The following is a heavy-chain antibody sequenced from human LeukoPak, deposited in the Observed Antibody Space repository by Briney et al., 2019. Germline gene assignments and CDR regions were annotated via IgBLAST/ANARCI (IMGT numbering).Heavy chain of an antibody. CDR2: IYYSGST. CDR3: ARTSRYYDSSGYYPALDY. CDR1: GGSVSSASYY. J-gene: IGHJ4*02. V-gene: IGHV4-61*01. D-gene: IGHD3-22*01. Sequence: SETLSLTCTVSGGSVSSASYYWSWIRQPPGKGLEWIGYIYYSGSTNYNPSLKSRVTISVDTSKNKFSLKLSSVTAADTAVYYCARTSRYYDSSGYYPALDYWGQGTLVTVSS.